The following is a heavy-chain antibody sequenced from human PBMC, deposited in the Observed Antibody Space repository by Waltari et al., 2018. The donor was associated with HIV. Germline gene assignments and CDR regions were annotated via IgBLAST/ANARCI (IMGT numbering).Heavy chain of an antibody. V-gene: IGHV3-9*01. Sequence: GRSLRLSCAASGFPFADYAMHWVRQVPGNGPEWVAGIRDYGPTAYADSVAGRFPNSRDNAKNSLILQMTRLRAEATALYYCVKAAGVITAAAYCWGQATRVTVSS. CDR2: IRDYGPT. CDR3: VKAAGVITAAAYC. J-gene: IGHJ4*02. D-gene: IGHD3-10*01. CDR1: GFPFADYA.